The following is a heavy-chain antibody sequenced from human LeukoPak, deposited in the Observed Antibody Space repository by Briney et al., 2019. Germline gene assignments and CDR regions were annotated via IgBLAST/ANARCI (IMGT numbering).Heavy chain of an antibody. CDR3: ARVKRITMIVVVTKEYYFDY. CDR1: GGSFSGYY. D-gene: IGHD3-22*01. J-gene: IGHJ4*02. Sequence: PETLSLTCAVYGGSFSGYYWSWIRQPPGKGLEWIGEINHSGSTNYNPSLKSRVTISVDTSKNQFSLKLSSVTAADTAVYYCARVKRITMIVVVTKEYYFDYWGQGTLVTVSS. V-gene: IGHV4-34*01. CDR2: INHSGST.